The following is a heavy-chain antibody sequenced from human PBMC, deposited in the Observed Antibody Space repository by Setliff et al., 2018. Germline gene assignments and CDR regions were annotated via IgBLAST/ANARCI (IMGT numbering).Heavy chain of an antibody. CDR1: GFTISNYW. V-gene: IGHV3-7*03. Sequence: PGGSLRLSCVASGFTISNYWMAWVRQAPGKGLEWVADIRQDGTNKYYADSVKGRFTISRDNAKNSLHLQMNSLRAEDTAVYYCARGRTSMAPWGQGTLVTVSS. CDR2: IRQDGTNK. CDR3: ARGRTSMAP. J-gene: IGHJ5*02. D-gene: IGHD5-18*01.